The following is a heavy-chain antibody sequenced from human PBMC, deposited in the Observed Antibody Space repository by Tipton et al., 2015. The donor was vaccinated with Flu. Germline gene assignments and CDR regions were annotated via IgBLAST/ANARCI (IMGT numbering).Heavy chain of an antibody. J-gene: IGHJ4*02. CDR2: IYYSGST. V-gene: IGHV4-59*05. CDR1: GGSISSYY. Sequence: TLSLTCTVSGGSISSYYWSWIRQPPGKGLEWIGSIYYSGSTYYNPSLKSRVTISVDTSKNQFSVKVSSVTAADTAVYYCARLGAARAPFDYWGQGTLVTVSS. D-gene: IGHD6-6*01. CDR3: ARLGAARAPFDY.